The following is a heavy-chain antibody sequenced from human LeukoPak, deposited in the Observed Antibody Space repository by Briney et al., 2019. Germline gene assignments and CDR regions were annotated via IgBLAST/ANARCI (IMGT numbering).Heavy chain of an antibody. CDR1: GYTFTSYG. Sequence: ASVKVSCKASGYTFTSYGISWVRQAPGQGLGWMGWISAYNGNTNYAQKLQGRVTMTTATSTSTAYMELRSLRYDDTAVYYCARDEYSDILTGRNDAFDIWGQGTMVTVSS. J-gene: IGHJ3*02. CDR3: ARDEYSDILTGRNDAFDI. D-gene: IGHD3-9*01. CDR2: ISAYNGNT. V-gene: IGHV1-18*01.